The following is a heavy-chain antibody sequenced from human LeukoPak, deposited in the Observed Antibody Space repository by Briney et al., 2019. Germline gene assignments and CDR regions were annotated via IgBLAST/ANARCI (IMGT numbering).Heavy chain of an antibody. D-gene: IGHD2-8*01. V-gene: IGHV1-46*01. J-gene: IGHJ4*02. CDR2: INPSGGST. CDR3: AGSLGYCTSNVCYLKY. Sequence: ASVKVSCKASGYTFTSYGISWVRQAPGQGLEWMGIINPSGGSTSYAQKFQGRVTMTRDMSTSTDYMELSSLRSEDTAVYYCAGSLGYCTSNVCYLKYWGQGTLVTVSS. CDR1: GYTFTSYG.